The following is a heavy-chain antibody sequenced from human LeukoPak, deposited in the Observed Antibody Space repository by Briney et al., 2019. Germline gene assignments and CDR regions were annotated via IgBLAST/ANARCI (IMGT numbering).Heavy chain of an antibody. Sequence: SVKVSCKASGGTFSSYAISWVRQAPGQGLEWMGGIIPIFGTANYAQKFQGRVTITTDESTSTAYMELSSLRSEDTAVYYCARSPTDLWSGYRSEYYYYYYMDVWGKGTTVTVSS. CDR3: ARSPTDLWSGYRSEYYYYYYMDV. D-gene: IGHD3-3*01. J-gene: IGHJ6*03. V-gene: IGHV1-69*05. CDR2: IIPIFGTA. CDR1: GGTFSSYA.